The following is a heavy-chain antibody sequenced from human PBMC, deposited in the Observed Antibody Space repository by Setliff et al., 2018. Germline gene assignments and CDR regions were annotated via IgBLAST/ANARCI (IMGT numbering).Heavy chain of an antibody. Sequence: SETLSLTCNVSGDFISSGGYTWNWIRQHPEMGLEWIGYIFYNGNTFYNPSLQSRVTISVDTSKNQFSLKLTSLNAADSAVYYCARASHSYGSPNWFDPWGPGTLVTVAS. D-gene: IGHD3-22*01. J-gene: IGHJ5*02. CDR1: GDFISSGGYT. V-gene: IGHV4-31*03. CDR2: IFYNGNT. CDR3: ARASHSYGSPNWFDP.